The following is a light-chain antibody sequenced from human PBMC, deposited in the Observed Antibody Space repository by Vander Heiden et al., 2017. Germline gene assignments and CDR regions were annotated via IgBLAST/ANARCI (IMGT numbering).Light chain of an antibody. CDR3: CSYAGTYTYV. J-gene: IGLJ1*01. CDR1: SSDVGGYTY. Sequence: QSALTQPRSASGSPGPSVTISCTGTSSDVGGYTYVSWYQQPPDKVPKLMVYDVTKRPSGVPDRFSGSKSGNTASLTISDLQAEDEADYYCCSYAGTYTYVFGTGTKVTVL. CDR2: DVT. V-gene: IGLV2-11*01.